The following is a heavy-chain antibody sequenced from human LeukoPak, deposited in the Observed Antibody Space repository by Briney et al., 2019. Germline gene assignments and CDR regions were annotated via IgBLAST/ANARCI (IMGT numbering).Heavy chain of an antibody. J-gene: IGHJ3*02. Sequence: PSETLSLTCAVYGGSFSGYYWSWIRQPPGKGLEWIGEINHSGSTNYNPSPKSRVTISVDTTKNQFSLKLSSVTAAATAVYYCARGDRITMIVEGAFDIWGQGTMVTVPS. D-gene: IGHD3-22*01. V-gene: IGHV4-34*01. CDR1: GGSFSGYY. CDR2: INHSGST. CDR3: ARGDRITMIVEGAFDI.